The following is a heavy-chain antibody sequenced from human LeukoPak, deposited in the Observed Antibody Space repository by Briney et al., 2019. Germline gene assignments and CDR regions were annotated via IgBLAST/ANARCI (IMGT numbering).Heavy chain of an antibody. Sequence: GASVKVSCKASGYTFTSYYMHWVRQAPGQGLEWMGIINSSGGSTSYAQKFQGRVTMTRDMSTSTVYMELSSLRSEDTAVYYCAGLDSSGATFDYWGQGTLVTVSS. D-gene: IGHD3-22*01. CDR1: GYTFTSYY. CDR3: AGLDSSGATFDY. J-gene: IGHJ4*02. CDR2: INSSGGST. V-gene: IGHV1-46*01.